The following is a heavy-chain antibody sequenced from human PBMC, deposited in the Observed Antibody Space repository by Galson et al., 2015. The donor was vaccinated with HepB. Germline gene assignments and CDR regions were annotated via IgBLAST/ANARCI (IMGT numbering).Heavy chain of an antibody. D-gene: IGHD2-21*01. CDR1: GGSFGGSY. V-gene: IGHV4-34*01. CDR2: INQNGAT. CDR3: ASLGYCGDEFECYSTS. J-gene: IGHJ5*02. Sequence: SETLSLTCAVNGGSFGGSYWSWIRQPPGMRLEWIGDINQNGATNYNPSLKSRVTISVDTSKNQHSLRLTSVTAADTAVYFCASLGYCGDEFECYSTSWGQGTLVTVSS.